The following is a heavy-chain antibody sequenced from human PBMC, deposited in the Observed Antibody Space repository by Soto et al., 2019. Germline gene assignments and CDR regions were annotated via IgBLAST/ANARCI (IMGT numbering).Heavy chain of an antibody. J-gene: IGHJ5*02. CDR3: AYRLRYAAYWIDP. Sequence: SGPTLVNPTQTLTLTCTLSGFSLTTSGVSVGWIRQPPGKALEWLALIYWNDDKSYTPSLKSRLTITKDTSKNQVVLTMTNMDLVDTATYYCAYRLRYAAYWIDPWGQGIPVTVSS. D-gene: IGHD1-1*01. CDR1: GFSLTTSGVS. CDR2: IYWNDDK. V-gene: IGHV2-5*01.